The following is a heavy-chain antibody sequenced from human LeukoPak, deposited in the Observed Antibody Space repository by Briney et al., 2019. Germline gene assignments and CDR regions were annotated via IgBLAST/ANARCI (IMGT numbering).Heavy chain of an antibody. D-gene: IGHD3-10*01. CDR2: ISAYNGNT. V-gene: IGHV1-18*01. CDR1: GYTFTSYG. J-gene: IGHJ4*02. Sequence: ASVKVSCKASGYTFTSYGISWVRQAPGQGLEWMGWISAYNGNTNYAQKLQGIVTMTTDTSTSTAYMELRSLRSDDTAVYYCARVSPETYYYGSGSYYNVPGGPKYFDYWGQGTLVTVSS. CDR3: ARVSPETYYYGSGSYYNVPGGPKYFDY.